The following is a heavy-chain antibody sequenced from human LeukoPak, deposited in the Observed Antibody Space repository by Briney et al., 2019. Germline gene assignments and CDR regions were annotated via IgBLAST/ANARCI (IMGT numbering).Heavy chain of an antibody. CDR3: ARDLYSNYALRD. V-gene: IGHV3-53*01. Sequence: GGSLRLSCTVSGFTVSSNSMSWVRQAPGKGLEWVSFIYSGGSTQYSDSVKGRFTISRDNSKNTLYLQMNSLRAEDTAVYYCARDLYSNYALRDWGQGTLVTVSS. CDR2: IYSGGST. D-gene: IGHD4-11*01. CDR1: GFTVSSNS. J-gene: IGHJ4*02.